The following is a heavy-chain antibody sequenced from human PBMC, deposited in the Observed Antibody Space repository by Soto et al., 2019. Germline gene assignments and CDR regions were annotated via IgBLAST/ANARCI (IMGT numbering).Heavy chain of an antibody. D-gene: IGHD1-26*01. Sequence: PSETLSLTCTVSGGSISSYYWSWIRQPAGKGLEWIGRIYTSGSTNYNPSLKSRVTMSVDTSKNQFSLKLSSVTAADTAVYYCERDVEERWELLNWFDTWGQGTLVTVSS. V-gene: IGHV4-4*07. CDR1: GGSISSYY. J-gene: IGHJ5*02. CDR3: ERDVEERWELLNWFDT. CDR2: IYTSGST.